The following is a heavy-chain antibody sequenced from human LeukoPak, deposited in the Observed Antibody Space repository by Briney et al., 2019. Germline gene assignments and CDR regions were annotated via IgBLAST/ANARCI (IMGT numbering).Heavy chain of an antibody. Sequence: EASAKVSCKASGYTFTGYYMHWVRQAPGQGLEWMGWINPNSGGTNYAQKFQGWVTMTRGTSISTAYMELSRLRSDDTAVYYCAREGAVTSFDYWGQGTLVTVSS. J-gene: IGHJ4*02. D-gene: IGHD6-19*01. V-gene: IGHV1-2*04. CDR2: INPNSGGT. CDR3: AREGAVTSFDY. CDR1: GYTFTGYY.